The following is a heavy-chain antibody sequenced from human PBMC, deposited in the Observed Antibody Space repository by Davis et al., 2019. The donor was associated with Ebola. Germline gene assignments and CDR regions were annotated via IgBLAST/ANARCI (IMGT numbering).Heavy chain of an antibody. J-gene: IGHJ6*04. V-gene: IGHV3-53*01. CDR3: ARDSRIAVAGMDV. D-gene: IGHD6-19*01. CDR1: GFTVSSNY. CDR2: IYSGGLT. Sequence: GGSLRLSCAASGFTVSSNYMNWVRQAPGKGLEWVSGIYSGGLTYYADSVKGRFTISRDNAKNSLYLQMNSLRAEDTAVYYCARDSRIAVAGMDVWGKGTTVTVSS.